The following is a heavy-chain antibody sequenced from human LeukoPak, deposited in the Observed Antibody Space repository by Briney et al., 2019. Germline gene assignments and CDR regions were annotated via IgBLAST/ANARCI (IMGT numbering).Heavy chain of an antibody. CDR3: ASRQYDFWRRHQSKYYYYGMDV. Sequence: PSGTLSLTCAVYGGSFSGYYWSWIRQPPGKGLEWIGEINHSGSTNYNPSLKSRVTISVDTSKNQFSLKLSSVTAADTAVYYCASRQYDFWRRHQSKYYYYGMDVWGQGTTVTVSS. CDR1: GGSFSGYY. J-gene: IGHJ6*02. D-gene: IGHD3-3*01. CDR2: INHSGST. V-gene: IGHV4-34*01.